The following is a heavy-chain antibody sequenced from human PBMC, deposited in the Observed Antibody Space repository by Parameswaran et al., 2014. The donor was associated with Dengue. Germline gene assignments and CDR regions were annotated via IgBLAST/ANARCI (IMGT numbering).Heavy chain of an antibody. CDR3: ASSLSLMVTGYFDY. CDR2: ISSSSSYI. V-gene: IGHV3-21*01. J-gene: IGHJ4*02. Sequence: VRQAPGKGLEWVSSISSSSSYIYYADSVKGRFTISRDNAKNSLYLQMNSLRAEDTAVYYCASSLSLMVTGYFDYWGQGTLVTVSS. D-gene: IGHD2-8*01.